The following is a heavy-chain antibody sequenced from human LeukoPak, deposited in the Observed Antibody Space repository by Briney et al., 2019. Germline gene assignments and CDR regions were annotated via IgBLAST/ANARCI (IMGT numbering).Heavy chain of an antibody. Sequence: GGSLRLSCAASGCTFSDYYMSWIRQAPGKGLEWVSYISSSGSTIYYADSVKGRFTISRDNAKNSLYLQMNSLRAEDTAVYYCARDPSFDILTGYDYWGQGTLVTVSS. CDR2: ISSSGSTI. V-gene: IGHV3-11*04. CDR1: GCTFSDYY. J-gene: IGHJ4*02. CDR3: ARDPSFDILTGYDY. D-gene: IGHD3-9*01.